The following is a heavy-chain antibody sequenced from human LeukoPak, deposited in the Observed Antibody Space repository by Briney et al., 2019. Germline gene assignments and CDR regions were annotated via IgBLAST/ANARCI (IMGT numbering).Heavy chain of an antibody. CDR1: GYSFTSYW. V-gene: IGHV5-51*01. J-gene: IGHJ5*02. Sequence: GESLKISCKGSGYSFTSYWIGWVRQMPAKGLDWMGIIYPGDFGTRYAPSFQGQVTISADKSIRTAYLQWSSLKASGTAMYYCARQYGSGSYYPFDPWGQGTLVTV. CDR3: ARQYGSGSYYPFDP. D-gene: IGHD3-10*01. CDR2: IYPGDFGT.